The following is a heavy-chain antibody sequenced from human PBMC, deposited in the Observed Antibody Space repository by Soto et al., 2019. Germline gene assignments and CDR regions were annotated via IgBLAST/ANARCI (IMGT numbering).Heavy chain of an antibody. D-gene: IGHD2-21*02. CDR1: GGSINTNNYY. CDR2: IYYNGHA. CDR3: ATIMVPASRHIGFVY. J-gene: IGHJ4*02. V-gene: IGHV4-39*01. Sequence: PSETLSLTCSVSGGSINTNNYYWGWIRQSPGQVLEWIGNIYYNGHANYNPSLKGRVTISQDMSKNQFVLKLTSMTAADTAIYYCATIMVPASRHIGFVYCGQVTLVTVSS.